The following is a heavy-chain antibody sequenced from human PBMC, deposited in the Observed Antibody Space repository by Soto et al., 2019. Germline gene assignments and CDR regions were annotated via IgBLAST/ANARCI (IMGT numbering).Heavy chain of an antibody. D-gene: IGHD3-22*01. J-gene: IGHJ4*02. CDR1: GDGVSSNSAA. CDR2: TYFRSKWYN. V-gene: IGHV6-1*01. CDR3: ASSNSYYSQYYFDY. Sequence: QTLSLTCAISGDGVSSNSAAWNWIRQSPSRGLEWLGRTYFRSKWYNDYAVSVKSRITINPDTSKNQFSLQLNSVTPEDTAVYYCASSNSYYSQYYFDYWGQGTLVTVSS.